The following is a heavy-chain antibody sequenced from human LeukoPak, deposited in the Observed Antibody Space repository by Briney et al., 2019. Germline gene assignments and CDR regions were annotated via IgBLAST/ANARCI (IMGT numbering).Heavy chain of an antibody. V-gene: IGHV5-51*01. D-gene: IGHD6-13*01. Sequence: GESLKISCKGSGYRFTSYWIGWVRQVPGKGLEWVGIIYPGDSDTRYSPSFQGQVTISADKSISTAYLQWSSLKASDTAMYYCARREMVAAAGTYDYWGQGTLVTVSS. CDR2: IYPGDSDT. CDR3: ARREMVAAAGTYDY. CDR1: GYRFTSYW. J-gene: IGHJ4*02.